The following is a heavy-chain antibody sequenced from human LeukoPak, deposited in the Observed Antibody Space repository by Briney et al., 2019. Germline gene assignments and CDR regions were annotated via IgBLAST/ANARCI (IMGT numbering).Heavy chain of an antibody. Sequence: SETLSLTCTVSGGSISNYYWTWIRQPPGKGLEWIGHISDSGSTNYSPSLKSRVSISGDTSKNQVSLKMASVTAADTAVYYCATGKGYHYYWGQGTLVTVSS. V-gene: IGHV4-59*12. CDR3: ATGKGYHYY. D-gene: IGHD5-12*01. CDR1: GGSISNYY. J-gene: IGHJ4*02. CDR2: ISDSGST.